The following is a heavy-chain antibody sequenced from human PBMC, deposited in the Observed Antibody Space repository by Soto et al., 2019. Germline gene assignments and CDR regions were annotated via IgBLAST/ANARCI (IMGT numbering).Heavy chain of an antibody. V-gene: IGHV1-69*13. CDR2: IIPILHTA. Sequence: ASVKVSCKASGGTFRRFAISWVRQAPGQGLEWMGGIIPILHTADYAQKFQGKVTITADESTSTAYLELSSLRSDDTAVYYCARENMVTHGVDFWGQGTLVTVSS. J-gene: IGHJ4*02. CDR3: ARENMVTHGVDF. CDR1: GGTFRRFA. D-gene: IGHD3-3*01.